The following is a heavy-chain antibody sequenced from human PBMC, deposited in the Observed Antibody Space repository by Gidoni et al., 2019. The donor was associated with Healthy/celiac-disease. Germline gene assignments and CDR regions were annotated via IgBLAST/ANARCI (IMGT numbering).Heavy chain of an antibody. CDR3: ARDIVVVPSRRFLDYYYGMDV. J-gene: IGHJ6*02. CDR1: GYTFTSYG. Sequence: QVQLVQSGAEVKKPGASVKVSCKASGYTFTSYGISWVRQAPGQGLEWMGWISAYNGNTNYAQKLQGRVTMTTDTSTSTAYMELRSLRSDDTAVYYCARDIVVVPSRRFLDYYYGMDVWGQGTTVTVSS. V-gene: IGHV1-18*01. CDR2: ISAYNGNT. D-gene: IGHD2-2*01.